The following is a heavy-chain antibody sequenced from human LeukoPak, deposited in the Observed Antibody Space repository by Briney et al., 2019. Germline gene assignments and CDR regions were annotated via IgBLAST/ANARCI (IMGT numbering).Heavy chain of an antibody. Sequence: SGTLSLTCAVSGGSITTTDFDWAWIRQPPGQGFEWIATISSSGKAYYYPSLMSRVTISVDTSKNQFSLDVTSVTAADTGLFYCARFKGGTGFDYWGRGILVIVS. CDR1: GGSITTTDFD. D-gene: IGHD1-26*01. CDR2: ISSSGKA. J-gene: IGHJ4*02. V-gene: IGHV4-39*01. CDR3: ARFKGGTGFDY.